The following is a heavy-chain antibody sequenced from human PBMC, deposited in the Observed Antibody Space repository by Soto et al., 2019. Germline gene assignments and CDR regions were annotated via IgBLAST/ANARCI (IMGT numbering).Heavy chain of an antibody. D-gene: IGHD2-2*02. CDR2: SRNKARSYTT. CDR1: GFTFSDHF. Sequence: GGSLRLSCAASGFTFSDHFMDWVRQAPGRGLEWVARSRNKARSYTTEYAASVKGRFTISRDDSKNSLYLQMNGLTTEDTAVYYCARSCSGTNCYTNYWGQGTLVTVSS. CDR3: ARSCSGTNCYTNY. V-gene: IGHV3-72*01. J-gene: IGHJ4*02.